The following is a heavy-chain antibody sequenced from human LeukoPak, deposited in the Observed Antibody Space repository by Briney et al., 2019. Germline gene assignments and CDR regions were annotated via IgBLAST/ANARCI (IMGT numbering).Heavy chain of an antibody. CDR1: GFTFSSYW. CDR2: INSDGSST. Sequence: GGSLRLSCAASGFTFSSYWMHWVRQAPGKGLVWVSRINSDGSSTSYADSVKGRFTISRDNAKNTLYLQMNSPRAEDTAVYYCARDSPLRGYSYGYNAFDIWGQGTMVTVSS. CDR3: ARDSPLRGYSYGYNAFDI. V-gene: IGHV3-74*01. J-gene: IGHJ3*02. D-gene: IGHD5-18*01.